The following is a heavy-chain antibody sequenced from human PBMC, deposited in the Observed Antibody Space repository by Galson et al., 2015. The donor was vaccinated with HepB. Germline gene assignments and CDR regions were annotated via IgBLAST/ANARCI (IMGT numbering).Heavy chain of an antibody. CDR3: AKTRSDYVISDYFDY. Sequence: SLRLSCAASGFTFDDYAMHWVRQAPGKGLEWVSSISWNSGSIGYADSVKGRFTISRDNAKNSLYLQMNSLRAEDTALYYCAKTRSDYVISDYFDYWGQGTLVTVSS. V-gene: IGHV3-9*01. CDR1: GFTFDDYA. CDR2: ISWNSGSI. D-gene: IGHD3-16*01. J-gene: IGHJ4*02.